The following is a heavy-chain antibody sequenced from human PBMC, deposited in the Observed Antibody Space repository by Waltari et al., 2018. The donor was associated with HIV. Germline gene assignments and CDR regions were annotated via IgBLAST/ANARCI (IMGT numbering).Heavy chain of an antibody. V-gene: IGHV4-61*02. CDR2: VHTSGST. CDR3: ARGGGHQLLVGEYFHH. J-gene: IGHJ1*01. Sequence: QVQLQESGPGLVKPSQTLSLTCTVSGGAISSGDYYWSWIRQPAGKGLEWIGRVHTSGSTNYNPSGKSRVTISVDTSQNQVSLKINSVTAADTAVYYCARGGGHQLLVGEYFHHWGQGTLVTVSS. D-gene: IGHD3-10*01. CDR1: GGAISSGDYY.